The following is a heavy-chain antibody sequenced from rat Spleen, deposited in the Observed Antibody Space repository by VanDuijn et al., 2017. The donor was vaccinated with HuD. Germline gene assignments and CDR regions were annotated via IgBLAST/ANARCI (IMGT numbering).Heavy chain of an antibody. CDR3: AREGTIAAIGPGVMDA. CDR1: GFSLTSYN. CDR2: IWTGESP. V-gene: IGHV2-30*01. Sequence: QVQLKESAPGLVQPSQSQSLTCTVSGFSLTSYNVHWVRQPTANGLEWMGEIWTGESPDYNSALKSRLSTSRDTSKSQVFLKMNSLQAEDIATYYCAREGTIAAIGPGVMDAWGQGASVTVSS. J-gene: IGHJ4*01. D-gene: IGHD1-2*01.